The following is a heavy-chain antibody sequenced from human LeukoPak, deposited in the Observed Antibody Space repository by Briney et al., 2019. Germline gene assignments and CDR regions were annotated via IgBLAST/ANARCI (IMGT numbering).Heavy chain of an antibody. V-gene: IGHV5-51*01. D-gene: IGHD3-10*01. CDR2: IDAGDSDT. CDR1: GYSFTIYW. J-gene: IGHJ4*02. Sequence: PGESLKISCKGSGYSFTIYWSGWVGQMPGKGLEWMGFIDAGDSDTRYSTSFQGQVTISADNSISTAYLQSRSMKDSDTAMYYCARHREYGSASYYNDYFDYWGQGTLVTVSS. CDR3: ARHREYGSASYYNDYFDY.